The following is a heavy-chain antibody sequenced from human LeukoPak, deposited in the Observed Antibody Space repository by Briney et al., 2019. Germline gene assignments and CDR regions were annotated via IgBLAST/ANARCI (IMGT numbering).Heavy chain of an antibody. CDR1: GFTFSSYG. D-gene: IGHD3-9*01. CDR2: IWYDGSNK. Sequence: GGSLRLSCAASGFTFSSYGMHWVRQAPGKGLEWVAVIWYDGSNKYYADSVKGRFTISRDNSKNTLYLQMNSLRAEDTSVYYCARGGLRYFGWFDYWGRGTLVTVCS. CDR3: ARGGLRYFGWFDY. J-gene: IGHJ4*02. V-gene: IGHV3-33*01.